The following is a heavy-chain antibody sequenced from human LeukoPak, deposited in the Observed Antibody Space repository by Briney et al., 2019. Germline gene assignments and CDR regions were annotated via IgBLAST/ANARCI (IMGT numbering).Heavy chain of an antibody. D-gene: IGHD2-21*02. V-gene: IGHV1-69*13. CDR3: AREAYCGGDCPSAFDI. Sequence: SVKVSCKASGGTFSSYAISWVRQAPGQGLEWKGGIIPIFGTANYAQKFQGRVTITADESTSTAYMELSSLRSEDTAVYYCAREAYCGGDCPSAFDIWGQGTMVTVSS. CDR2: IIPIFGTA. CDR1: GGTFSSYA. J-gene: IGHJ3*02.